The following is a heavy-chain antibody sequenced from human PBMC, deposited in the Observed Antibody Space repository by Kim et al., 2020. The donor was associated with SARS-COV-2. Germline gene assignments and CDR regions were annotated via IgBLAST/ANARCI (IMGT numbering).Heavy chain of an antibody. CDR3: ARDRRDSYNPGKFEY. CDR2: IFYSGST. V-gene: IGHV4-31*03. Sequence: SETLYLTCSVSGDSISNGAYYWSWVRQHPGKGLEWIGCIFYSGSTNYNPSLKSRVTISVDRSKNQFSLKLSSVTAADTAVYYCARDRRDSYNPGKFEYWGQGTLVTVSS. CDR1: GDSISNGAYY. D-gene: IGHD1-26*01. J-gene: IGHJ4*02.